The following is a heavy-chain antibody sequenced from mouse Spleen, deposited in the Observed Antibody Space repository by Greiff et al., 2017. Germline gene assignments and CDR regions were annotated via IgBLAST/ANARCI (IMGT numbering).Heavy chain of an antibody. CDR1: GFSLTSYG. D-gene: IGHD2-4*01. Sequence: VMLVESGPGLVAPSQSLSITCTVSGFSLTSYGVHWVRQPPGKGLEWLGVIWAGGSTNYNSALMSRLSISKDNSKSQVFLKMNSLQTDDTAMYYCARGDYDVSLAYWGQGTLVTVSA. CDR3: ARGDYDVSLAY. CDR2: IWAGGST. V-gene: IGHV2-9*02. J-gene: IGHJ3*01.